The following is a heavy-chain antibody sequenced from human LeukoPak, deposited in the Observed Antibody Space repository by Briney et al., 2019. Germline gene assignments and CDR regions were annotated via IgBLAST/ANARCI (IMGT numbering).Heavy chain of an antibody. Sequence: ASVKVSCKASGGTFSSYAISWVRQAPGQGLEWMGGIIPIFGTANYAQKFQGRVTITADESTSTAYMELSSLRSEDTAVYYCATAQNYYDSSGYFNDYWGQGTLVTVSS. CDR1: GGTFSSYA. V-gene: IGHV1-69*13. J-gene: IGHJ4*02. D-gene: IGHD3-22*01. CDR3: ATAQNYYDSSGYFNDY. CDR2: IIPIFGTA.